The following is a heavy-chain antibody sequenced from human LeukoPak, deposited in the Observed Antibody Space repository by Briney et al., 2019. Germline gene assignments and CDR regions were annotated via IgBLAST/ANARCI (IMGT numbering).Heavy chain of an antibody. J-gene: IGHJ4*02. V-gene: IGHV1-18*01. CDR3: ARDQTGRSDY. CDR1: GYTFTSYG. Sequence: RASVKVSCKASGYTFTSYGISWVRQAPGQGLEWMGWISAYNGNTNYAQKLQGRVTMTRDTSTSTVYMELSSLRSEDTAVYYCARDQTGRSDYWGQGTLVTVSS. CDR2: ISAYNGNT. D-gene: IGHD1-1*01.